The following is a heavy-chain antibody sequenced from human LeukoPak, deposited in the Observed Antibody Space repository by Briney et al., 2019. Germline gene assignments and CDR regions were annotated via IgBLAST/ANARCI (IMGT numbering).Heavy chain of an antibody. CDR2: IYGGGTT. D-gene: IGHD4-17*01. CDR3: ARAPNYGDYGGQ. Sequence: GGSLRLSCAASGFTVSNNYMSWVRQARGEGLEWVSLIYGGGTTYYADSVKGRFTISSDSSKNTLYLQMNSLRAEDTAVYYCARAPNYGDYGGQWGRGTLVTVSS. CDR1: GFTVSNNY. J-gene: IGHJ4*02. V-gene: IGHV3-53*01.